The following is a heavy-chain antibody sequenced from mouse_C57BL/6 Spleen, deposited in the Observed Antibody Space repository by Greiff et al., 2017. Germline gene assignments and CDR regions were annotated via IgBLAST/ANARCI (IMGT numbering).Heavy chain of an antibody. Sequence: VQLQQSVAELVRPGASVTLSCTASGFNIKNTYMHWVKQRPEQGLEWIGRIDPANGNTKYAPKFQGKATITADTSSNTAYLQLSSLTSEDTAIYYCARDYGSSYPYYYAMDYWGQGTSVTVSS. CDR1: GFNIKNTY. CDR3: ARDYGSSYPYYYAMDY. D-gene: IGHD1-1*01. V-gene: IGHV14-3*01. J-gene: IGHJ4*01. CDR2: IDPANGNT.